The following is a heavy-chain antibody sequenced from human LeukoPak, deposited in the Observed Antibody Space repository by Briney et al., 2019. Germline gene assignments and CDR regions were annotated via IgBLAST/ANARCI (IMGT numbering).Heavy chain of an antibody. CDR1: GFTFDDYA. CDR2: ISWNGGSI. J-gene: IGHJ4*02. Sequence: GRSLRLSCAASGFTFDDYAMHWVRQAPGKGLEWVSGISWNGGSIGYADSVKGRFTISRDNAKNSLYLQMNSLRAEDTALYYCAKDISSGIAAAGGYWGQGTLVTVSS. D-gene: IGHD6-13*01. V-gene: IGHV3-9*01. CDR3: AKDISSGIAAAGGY.